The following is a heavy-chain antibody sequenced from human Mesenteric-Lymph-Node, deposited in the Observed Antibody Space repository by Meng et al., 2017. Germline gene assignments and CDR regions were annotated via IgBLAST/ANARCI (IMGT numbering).Heavy chain of an antibody. CDR3: ARAEQQLVLAHYYYYGMDV. CDR1: GGTFGSYH. CDR2: IIPTLGIP. V-gene: IGHV1-69*04. J-gene: IGHJ6*02. D-gene: IGHD6-13*01. Sequence: SVKVSCKASGGTFGSYHISWVRQAPGQGLEWMGRIIPTLGIPNYAQKFQGRVTITADKSTSAAYMELSSLRSEDTAVYYCARAEQQLVLAHYYYYGMDVWGQGTTVTVSS.